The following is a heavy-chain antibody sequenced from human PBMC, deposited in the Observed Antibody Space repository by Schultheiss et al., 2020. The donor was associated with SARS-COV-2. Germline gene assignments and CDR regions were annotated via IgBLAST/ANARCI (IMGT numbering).Heavy chain of an antibody. V-gene: IGHV1-46*01. CDR2: INPSGGST. CDR3: ARVPSITFGGVIEPFDY. CDR1: GYTFTSYY. Sequence: ASVKVSCKASGYTFTSYYMHWVRQAPGQGLEWMGIINPSGGSTSYAQKFQGRVTMTRDTSTSTVYMELSSLRSEDTAVYYCARVPSITFGGVIEPFDYWGQGTLVTVSS. J-gene: IGHJ4*02. D-gene: IGHD3-16*02.